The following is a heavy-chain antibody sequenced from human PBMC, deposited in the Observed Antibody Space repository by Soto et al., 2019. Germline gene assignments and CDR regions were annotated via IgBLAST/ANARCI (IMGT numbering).Heavy chain of an antibody. CDR1: GFTFSNHA. V-gene: IGHV3-23*01. Sequence: EVHLLESGGALVQPGGSLRLSCAASGFTFSNHAMNWVRQAPGKGLEWLSAISGNANDIYYADSVKGRFTISRDSSTNTVFLQMNSLRAEDTVLYYCAKKRSGSWSMGCFDSWGQGTLVTVSS. CDR3: AKKRSGSWSMGCFDS. J-gene: IGHJ4*02. CDR2: ISGNANDI. D-gene: IGHD3-16*01.